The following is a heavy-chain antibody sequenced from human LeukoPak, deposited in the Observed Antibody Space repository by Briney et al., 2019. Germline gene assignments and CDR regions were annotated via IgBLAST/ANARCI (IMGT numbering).Heavy chain of an antibody. D-gene: IGHD3-22*01. V-gene: IGHV4-34*01. CDR1: GGSFSGYY. CDR3: ARGVYYDSSGYYFWNY. Sequence: SETLSLTCAVSGGSFSGYYWSWIRQPPGKGLEWIGEINHSGSTNYNPSLKSRVTISVDASRNQFSLKLSSVTAADTAVYYCARGVYYDSSGYYFWNYWGQGTLVTVSS. J-gene: IGHJ4*02. CDR2: INHSGST.